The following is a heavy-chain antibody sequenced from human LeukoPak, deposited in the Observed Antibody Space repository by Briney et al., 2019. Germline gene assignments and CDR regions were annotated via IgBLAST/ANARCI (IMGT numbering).Heavy chain of an antibody. V-gene: IGHV3-23*01. Sequence: GGSLRLSCAASGFTFSSYAMSWVRQAPGKGLEWVSAISGRGGSTYYADSVKGRFTISRDNSKNTPYLQMNSLRAEDTAVYYCAKYSSVWYSAIDYWGQGTLVTVSS. CDR3: AKYSSVWYSAIDY. CDR1: GFTFSSYA. CDR2: ISGRGGST. D-gene: IGHD6-19*01. J-gene: IGHJ4*02.